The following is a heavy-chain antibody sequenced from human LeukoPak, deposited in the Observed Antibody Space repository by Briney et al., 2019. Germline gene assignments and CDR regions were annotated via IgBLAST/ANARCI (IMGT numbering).Heavy chain of an antibody. CDR1: GFTFSSYA. V-gene: IGHV3-23*01. D-gene: IGHD3-22*01. J-gene: IGHJ1*01. CDR3: AKVWGYNDSSGPPYFQH. Sequence: GGSLRLSCAASGFTFSSYAMSWVRQAPGKGLEWVSAISGSGGSRYYADSVKGRFTISRDNSKNTLYLQMNSLRAEDAAEYYCAKVWGYNDSSGPPYFQHWGQGTLVTVSS. CDR2: ISGSGGSR.